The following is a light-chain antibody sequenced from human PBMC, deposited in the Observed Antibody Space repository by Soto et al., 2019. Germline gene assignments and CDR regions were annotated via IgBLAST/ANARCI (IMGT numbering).Light chain of an antibody. CDR3: QQYNSMGT. Sequence: DIQMTQSPSTLSASLGDRVTITCRASQGISSWFAWFQQKPGKAPKLLIYKASTLERGVPSRFSGSGSRTEFTLTISSLQPDDFAAYYCQQYNSMGTFGQGTKVEIK. CDR2: KAS. V-gene: IGKV1-5*03. CDR1: QGISSW. J-gene: IGKJ1*01.